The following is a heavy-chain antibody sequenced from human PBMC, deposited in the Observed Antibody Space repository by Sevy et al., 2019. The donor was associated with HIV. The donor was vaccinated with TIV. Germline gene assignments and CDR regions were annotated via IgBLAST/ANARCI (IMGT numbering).Heavy chain of an antibody. D-gene: IGHD5-12*01. CDR1: GGPISSYY. J-gene: IGHJ5*02. V-gene: IGHV4-59*01. CDR2: IHYTGSS. Sequence: SETLSLTCTVSGGPISSYYWSWLRQPPGKGLQYIGYIHYTGSSNYNPSLKSRVTISLDTSKNQFSLKVTSVTAADTAVYYWASAPPVRSGDDSLNWFDPWGQGTLVTVSS. CDR3: ASAPPVRSGDDSLNWFDP.